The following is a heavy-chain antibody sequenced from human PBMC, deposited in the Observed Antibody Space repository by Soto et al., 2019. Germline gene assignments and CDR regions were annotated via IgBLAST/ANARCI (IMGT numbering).Heavy chain of an antibody. CDR2: IYHSGST. CDR3: ARVRGGSYSPGYFQH. CDR1: GYSISSGYY. J-gene: IGHJ1*01. V-gene: IGHV4-38-2*01. Sequence: SETLSLTCAVSGYSISSGYYWGWIRQPPGKGLEWIGSIYHSGSTYYNPSLKSRVTISVDTSKNQFSLKLSSVTAADTAVYYCARVRGGSYSPGYFQHWGQGTLVTVSS. D-gene: IGHD1-26*01.